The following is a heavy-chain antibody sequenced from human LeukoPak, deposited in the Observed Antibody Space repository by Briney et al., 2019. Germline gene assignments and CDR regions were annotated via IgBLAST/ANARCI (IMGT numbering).Heavy chain of an antibody. J-gene: IGHJ4*02. Sequence: PGGSLRLSCAASGFTFSSSWMHWVRQAPGKGLVWVSAISGGGSSTYYADSVKGRFTISRDNSKNTVDLQMNSLRAEDTAVYYCAKPQYSTRWYYFDYWGQGTLVTVSS. CDR3: AKPQYSTRWYYFDY. D-gene: IGHD6-13*01. CDR1: GFTFSSSW. V-gene: IGHV3-23*01. CDR2: ISGGGSST.